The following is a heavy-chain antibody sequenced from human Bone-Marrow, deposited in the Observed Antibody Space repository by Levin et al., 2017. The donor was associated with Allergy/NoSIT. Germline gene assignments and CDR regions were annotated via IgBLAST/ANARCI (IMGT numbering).Heavy chain of an antibody. D-gene: IGHD6-13*01. Sequence: ETLSLTCAASGVTFSSYAMSWVRQTPGKGLEWVSVISGNSGSPYYADSVRGRFTISRDNSKNTVYLHMNSLRADDTAVYYCAKSARSAADLWDYFDYWGQGTVVTVS. CDR1: GVTFSSYA. CDR2: ISGNSGSP. CDR3: AKSARSAADLWDYFDY. J-gene: IGHJ4*02. V-gene: IGHV3-23*01.